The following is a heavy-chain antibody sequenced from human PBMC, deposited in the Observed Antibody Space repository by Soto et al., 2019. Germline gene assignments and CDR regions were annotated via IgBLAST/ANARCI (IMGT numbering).Heavy chain of an antibody. CDR2: ISWNSGSI. CDR1: GFTFDDYA. D-gene: IGHD2-2*01. CDR3: AKDVVPAVTPGSAFDI. V-gene: IGHV3-9*01. J-gene: IGHJ3*02. Sequence: GGSLRLSCAASGFTFDDYAMHWVRQAPGKGLECVSGISWNSGSIGYADSVKGRFTISRDNAKNSLYLQMNSLRAEDTALYYCAKDVVPAVTPGSAFDIWGQGTMVTVSS.